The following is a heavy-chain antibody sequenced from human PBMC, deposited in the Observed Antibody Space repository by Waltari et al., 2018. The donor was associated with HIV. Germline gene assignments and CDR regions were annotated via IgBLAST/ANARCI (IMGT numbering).Heavy chain of an antibody. V-gene: IGHV4-59*01. CDR2: VFYSGTT. J-gene: IGHJ4*02. CDR1: GGSIGTNF. D-gene: IGHD6-13*01. Sequence: QVQLQESGPGLVKPSETLSLMCTVSGGSIGTNFWSWIRQPPWKGLEWIGYVFYSGTTNYNPSLKSRVTISVDTSKNQFSLNLRSVTAADTAVYYCASSRAAAGLDSWGQGTQVTVSS. CDR3: ASSRAAAGLDS.